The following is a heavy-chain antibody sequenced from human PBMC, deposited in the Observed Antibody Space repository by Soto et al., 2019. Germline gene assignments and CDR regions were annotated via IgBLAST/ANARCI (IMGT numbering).Heavy chain of an antibody. J-gene: IGHJ4*02. Sequence: PGGSLRLSFATSGFAISTSWMSWFRQAPGRGLEGVANIKQDGSDKSYVDSVKGRFTISRDNAKNSLYLQMNSLRAEDTAVYYCARHLEYCSGGRCYAVYDYWGQGT. CDR1: GFAISTSW. V-gene: IGHV3-7*01. CDR3: ARHLEYCSGGRCYAVYDY. CDR2: IKQDGSDK. D-gene: IGHD2-15*01.